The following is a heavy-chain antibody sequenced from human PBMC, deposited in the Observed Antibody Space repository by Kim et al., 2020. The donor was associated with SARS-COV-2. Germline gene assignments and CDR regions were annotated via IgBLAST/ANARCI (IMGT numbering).Heavy chain of an antibody. CDR3: SYGGVM. Sequence: GGSLRLSCEAGVSITTSWMHWVRQGPGEGLAWVSRMSSDGTITNYTDSVRGRFTTSRDTAKNTVYLQMNSLKVEDTALYYCSYGGVMGGPGTLVTVSS. CDR2: MSSDGTIT. D-gene: IGHD2-8*02. V-gene: IGHV3-74*01. J-gene: IGHJ4*02. CDR1: GVSITTSW.